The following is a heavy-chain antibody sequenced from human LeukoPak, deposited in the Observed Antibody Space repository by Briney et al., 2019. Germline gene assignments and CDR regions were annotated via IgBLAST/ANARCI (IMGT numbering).Heavy chain of an antibody. D-gene: IGHD1-26*01. CDR3: SRLSHVAGAPKVSWFDP. CDR2: IYRSGAT. V-gene: IGHV4-38-2*02. CDR1: AYSISDGWV. J-gene: IGHJ5*02. Sequence: SETLSLTCTVSAYSISDGWVWGMIRQPPGKGLEWIGSIYRSGATYYNPSLKSRVIMSVDTSNNQFSLKLTSVTAADTAMYYCSRLSHVAGAPKVSWFDPWGQGTLVTVSS.